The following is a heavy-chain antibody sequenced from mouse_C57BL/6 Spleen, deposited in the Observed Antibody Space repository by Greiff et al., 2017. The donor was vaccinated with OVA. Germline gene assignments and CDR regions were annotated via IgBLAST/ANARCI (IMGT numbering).Heavy chain of an antibody. J-gene: IGHJ3*01. V-gene: IGHV1-55*01. D-gene: IGHD3-2*02. CDR2: IYPGSGST. Sequence: QVQLQPGAELVKPGASVKMSCKASGYTFTSYWITWVKQRPGQGLEWIGDIYPGSGSTNYNEKFKSKATLTVDTSSSTAYMQLSSLTSEDSAVYYCANLDSSGYMFAYWGQGTLVTVSA. CDR1: GYTFTSYW. CDR3: ANLDSSGYMFAY.